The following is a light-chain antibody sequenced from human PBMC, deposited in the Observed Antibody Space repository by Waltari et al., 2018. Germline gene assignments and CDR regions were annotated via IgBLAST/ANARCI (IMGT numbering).Light chain of an antibody. CDR2: GAS. V-gene: IGKV3-15*01. CDR3: QQYHNWPPWA. CDR1: QSVGPI. J-gene: IGKJ1*01. Sequence: DIVMTQSPATLSVSPGERATLSCRASQSVGPILAWYQQRPGQAPRLLLYGASSRATGIPARFSGSGSGTDFTLTINSLQPEDFALYYCQQYHNWPPWAFGQGTKVEIK.